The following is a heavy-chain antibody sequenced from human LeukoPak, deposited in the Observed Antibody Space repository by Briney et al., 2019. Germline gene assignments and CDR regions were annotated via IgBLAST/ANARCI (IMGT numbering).Heavy chain of an antibody. V-gene: IGHV1-8*01. Sequence: ASVKVSCKASGYTFTSYDINWVRQATGQGLEWMGWMNPNSGNTGYAQKFQGRVTMTRNTSIGTAYMELSSLRSEDTAVYYCARVGPRKYSSSWWWDYYYGMDVWGQGTTVTVSS. CDR2: MNPNSGNT. D-gene: IGHD6-13*01. CDR1: GYTFTSYD. CDR3: ARVGPRKYSSSWWWDYYYGMDV. J-gene: IGHJ6*02.